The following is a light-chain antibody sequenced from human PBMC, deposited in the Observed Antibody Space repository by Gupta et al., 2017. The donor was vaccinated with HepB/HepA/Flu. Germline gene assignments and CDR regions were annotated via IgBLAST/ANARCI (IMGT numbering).Light chain of an antibody. CDR2: DAS. Sequence: DIVLTQSPGTLSLSAGERATLSCRASQRVYNNYLAWYQQKPGQAPRLLIYDASSRDTGIPDRFAGSGSGKDFTLTINRREPEESARYFCQQVGGSPLYSFGQGTRLEIK. CDR3: QQVGGSPLYS. J-gene: IGKJ2*03. V-gene: IGKV3-20*01. CDR1: QRVYNNY.